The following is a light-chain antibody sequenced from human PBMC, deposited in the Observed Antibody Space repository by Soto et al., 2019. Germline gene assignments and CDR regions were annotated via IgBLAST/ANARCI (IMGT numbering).Light chain of an antibody. V-gene: IGLV2-14*01. CDR3: SSYTSSSTLV. Sequence: QSVLTQPASVSGSPGQSITISCTGTSSDIGDYNFVSWYQEHPGKVPKLLIYEVSNRPSGVSYRFSGSKSGNTASLTISGLQADDEADYYCSSYTSSSTLVFGGGTKLTVL. CDR2: EVS. J-gene: IGLJ2*01. CDR1: SSDIGDYNF.